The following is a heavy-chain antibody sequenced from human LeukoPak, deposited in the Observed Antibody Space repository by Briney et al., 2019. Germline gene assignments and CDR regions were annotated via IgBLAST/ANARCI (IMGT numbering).Heavy chain of an antibody. CDR1: GYTFTGYY. V-gene: IGHV1-2*02. D-gene: IGHD5-18*01. CDR3: AREDGYRYES. CDR2: INPNSGGT. Sequence: ASVKVSCKASGYTFTGYYIHWVRQAPGQGLEWMGWINPNSGGTNYAQKFQGRVTMTRDTSISTACMELSGLRSDDTAVYYCAREDGYRYESWGQGALVTVSS. J-gene: IGHJ5*02.